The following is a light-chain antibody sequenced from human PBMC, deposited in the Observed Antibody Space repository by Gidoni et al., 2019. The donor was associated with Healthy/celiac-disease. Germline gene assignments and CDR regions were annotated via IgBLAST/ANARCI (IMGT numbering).Light chain of an antibody. CDR1: QGISSA. Sequence: AIQLTQSPSSLSASVGDRVTITCRASQGISSALAWYQQKPGKAPKLLIYDASSLESGVPSRFSGSGSGTDFPLTIRSLQPEDFATYYCQQFNSYPLTFSGGTKVEIK. J-gene: IGKJ4*01. CDR3: QQFNSYPLT. V-gene: IGKV1-13*02. CDR2: DAS.